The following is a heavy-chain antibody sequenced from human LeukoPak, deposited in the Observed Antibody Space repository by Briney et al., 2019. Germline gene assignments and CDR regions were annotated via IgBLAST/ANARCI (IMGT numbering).Heavy chain of an antibody. D-gene: IGHD3-22*01. CDR3: ARDDSSGYLSAEYFQH. Sequence: ASVKVSCKASGYTFTSYYMHWVRQAPGQGLERMGIINPSGGSTSYAQKFQGRVTMTRDTSTSTVYMELSSLRSEGTAVYYCARDDSSGYLSAEYFQHWGQGTLVTVSS. CDR1: GYTFTSYY. CDR2: INPSGGST. V-gene: IGHV1-46*01. J-gene: IGHJ1*01.